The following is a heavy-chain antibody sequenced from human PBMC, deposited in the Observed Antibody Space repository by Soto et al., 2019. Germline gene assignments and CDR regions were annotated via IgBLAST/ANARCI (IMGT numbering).Heavy chain of an antibody. V-gene: IGHV3-73*01. CDR1: CFVFKDSS. Sequence: EVLLVESGGGLVQPGGSLKLSCAASCFVFKDSSIHWVRQASGKGLAWVVRIRDRAFSYATAYAASVKGRFTISRDDSTNTAYLPMNSLKTEDTAIYYCTRLISAAQDYWGQGTLVTVSS. J-gene: IGHJ4*02. D-gene: IGHD3-10*01. CDR3: TRLISAAQDY. CDR2: IRDRAFSYAT.